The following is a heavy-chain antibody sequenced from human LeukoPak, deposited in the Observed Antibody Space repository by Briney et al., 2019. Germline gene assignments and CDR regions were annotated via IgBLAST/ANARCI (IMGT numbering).Heavy chain of an antibody. V-gene: IGHV4-31*03. CDR2: INYSGGA. Sequence: SETLSLTCTVSGGSISSGGYYWTWIRQHPGKGLEWIGYINYSGGAYYNPSLKSRVTISVDTSKNHFSLKLSSVTAADTAVYYCARADYSSGYRLYYFDYWGQGTLVTVSS. CDR1: GGSISSGGYY. D-gene: IGHD3-22*01. CDR3: ARADYSSGYRLYYFDY. J-gene: IGHJ4*02.